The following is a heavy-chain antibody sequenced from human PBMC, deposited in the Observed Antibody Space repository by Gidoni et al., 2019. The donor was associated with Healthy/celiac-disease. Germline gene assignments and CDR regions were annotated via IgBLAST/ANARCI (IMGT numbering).Heavy chain of an antibody. V-gene: IGHV3-23*01. CDR2: ISGSGGST. CDR1: GFTFSSYA. D-gene: IGHD2-15*01. CDR3: ARGGCSGGSCYSAYYYYGMDV. J-gene: IGHJ6*02. Sequence: EVQLLESGGGLVQPGGSLRLSCAASGFTFSSYAMSWVRQAPGKGLEWVSAISGSGGSTYYADSVKGRFTISRDNSKNTLYLQMNSLRAEDTAVYYCARGGCSGGSCYSAYYYYGMDVWGQGTTVTVSS.